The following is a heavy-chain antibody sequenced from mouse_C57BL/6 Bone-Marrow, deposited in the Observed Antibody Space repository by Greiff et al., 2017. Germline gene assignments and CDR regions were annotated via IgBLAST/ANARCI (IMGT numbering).Heavy chain of an antibody. Sequence: QVQLQQSGAELVKPGASVKLSCKASGYTFTSYWMHWVKQRPGQGLEWIGMIHPNSGSTNYNEKFKSKATLTVDKSSSTAYMQLSSLTSEDSAVYYCARSIGDYYGSSPWYFDVWGTGTTVTVSS. V-gene: IGHV1-64*01. CDR3: ARSIGDYYGSSPWYFDV. CDR1: GYTFTSYW. J-gene: IGHJ1*03. D-gene: IGHD1-1*01. CDR2: IHPNSGST.